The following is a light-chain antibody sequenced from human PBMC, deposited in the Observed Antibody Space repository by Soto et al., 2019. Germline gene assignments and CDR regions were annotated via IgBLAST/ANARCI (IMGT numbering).Light chain of an antibody. V-gene: IGKV1-39*01. J-gene: IGKJ5*01. CDR2: AAS. CDR3: QQSYSTPFVT. CDR1: QNIRNL. Sequence: DIQLTQSPSTLSAAVGDSVTITCRASQNIRNLLAWYQQKPGKAPKLLIYAASSLQSGVPSRFSGSRSGTDFTLTISSLQPEDFATYYCQQSYSTPFVTFGQGTRLEIK.